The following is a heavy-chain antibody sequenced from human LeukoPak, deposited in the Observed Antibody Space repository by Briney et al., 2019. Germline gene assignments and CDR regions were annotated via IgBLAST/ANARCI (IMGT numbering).Heavy chain of an antibody. D-gene: IGHD5-18*01. V-gene: IGHV1-2*02. Sequence: GASVKVSCKASGYTFTGYYMHWVRQAPGQGLAWMGWISPNSGGTNYAQKFQGRVTMTRDTSISTAYMELSRLRSDDTAVYYCARGGGYSYGLPGGYWGQGTLVTVSS. CDR3: ARGGGYSYGLPGGY. CDR2: ISPNSGGT. J-gene: IGHJ4*02. CDR1: GYTFTGYY.